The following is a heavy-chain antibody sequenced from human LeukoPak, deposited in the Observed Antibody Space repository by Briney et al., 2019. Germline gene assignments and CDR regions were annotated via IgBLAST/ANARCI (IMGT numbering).Heavy chain of an antibody. J-gene: IGHJ3*02. Sequence: PGGSLRLSCAASGFTFSSYAMSWVRQAPGKGLEWVSAISGSGGSTYYADSVKGRFTISRDNSKNTLYLQMNSLRAEDTAVYYCAKVMYLAKDYLYQWLLPGDAFDIWGQGTMVTVSS. CDR1: GFTFSSYA. CDR2: ISGSGGST. V-gene: IGHV3-23*01. D-gene: IGHD3-22*01. CDR3: AKVMYLAKDYLYQWLLPGDAFDI.